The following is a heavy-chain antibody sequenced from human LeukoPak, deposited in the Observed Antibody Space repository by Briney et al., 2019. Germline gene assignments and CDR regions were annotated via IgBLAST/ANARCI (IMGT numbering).Heavy chain of an antibody. Sequence: GGSLRLSCAASGFNVSNNYMSWVRQAPGKGLEWVSVIYRGGSTYYADSVKGRFIMSKDNSKNTVYLQMDSLRAEDTAVYYCARDRGAAAGNWGQGTLVTVSS. J-gene: IGHJ4*02. V-gene: IGHV3-53*01. CDR3: ARDRGAAAGN. D-gene: IGHD6-13*01. CDR1: GFNVSNNY. CDR2: IYRGGST.